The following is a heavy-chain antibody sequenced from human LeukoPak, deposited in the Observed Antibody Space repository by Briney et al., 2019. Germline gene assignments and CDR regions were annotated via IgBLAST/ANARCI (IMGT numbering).Heavy chain of an antibody. J-gene: IGHJ3*02. CDR2: ISSSGSTI. V-gene: IGHV3-48*03. CDR1: GFTFSSYE. Sequence: PGGSLRLSCAASGFTFSSYEMNWVRQAPGKGLEWVSYISSSGSTIYYADSVKGRFTISRDNAKNSLYLQMNSLRAEDTAVYYCAREGRGDAFDIWGQGTMVTVSS. CDR3: AREGRGDAFDI. D-gene: IGHD5-24*01.